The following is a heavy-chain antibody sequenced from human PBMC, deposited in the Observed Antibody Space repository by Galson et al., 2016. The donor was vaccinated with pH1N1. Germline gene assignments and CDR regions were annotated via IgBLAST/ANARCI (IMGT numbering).Heavy chain of an antibody. CDR3: ARVYRSCSGDRCRSAWFEP. V-gene: IGHV5-51*01. CDR2: IYPGDSDT. D-gene: IGHD2-15*01. Sequence: QSGAEVKKPGESLKISCKASGYNFTIYWLAWVRQMPGKGLEWMGIIYPGDSDTRYSPSFQGQVTLSADKSLSTAYLQWFSLKASDTAIYYCARVYRSCSGDRCRSAWFEPWGQGTPVTVSS. J-gene: IGHJ5*02. CDR1: GYNFTIYW.